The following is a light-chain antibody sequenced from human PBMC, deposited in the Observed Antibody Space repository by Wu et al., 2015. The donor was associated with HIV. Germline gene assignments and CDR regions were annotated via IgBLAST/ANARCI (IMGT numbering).Light chain of an antibody. V-gene: IGKV3-20*01. CDR1: QSVAYS. CDR2: DVS. Sequence: EIVLTQSPATLSLSPGERATLSCRASQSVAYSLAWYQHKPGQALRLLIHDVSSRATGIPDRFSGSGSGTDFTLTIRRPEPEDIAVYYCQQYGSSPYTFGQGTKLEIK. J-gene: IGKJ2*01. CDR3: QQYGSSPYT.